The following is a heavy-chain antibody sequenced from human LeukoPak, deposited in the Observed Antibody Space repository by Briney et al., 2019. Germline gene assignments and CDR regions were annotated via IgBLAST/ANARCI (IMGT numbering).Heavy chain of an antibody. Sequence: ASVKVSCKASGYTFTSYYMHWVRQAPGQGLEWMGIINPSGGSTSYAQKFQGRVTMTRDTSTSTVYMELSSLRSEDTAVYYCARDAAAAGTGYWFDSWGQGTLVTVSS. CDR2: INPSGGST. V-gene: IGHV1-46*01. D-gene: IGHD6-13*01. CDR3: ARDAAAAGTGYWFDS. CDR1: GYTFTSYY. J-gene: IGHJ5*01.